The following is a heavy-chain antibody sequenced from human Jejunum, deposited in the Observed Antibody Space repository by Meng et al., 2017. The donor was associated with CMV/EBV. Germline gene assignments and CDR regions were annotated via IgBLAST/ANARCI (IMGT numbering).Heavy chain of an antibody. V-gene: IGHV1-69*04. D-gene: IGHD1-14*01. CDR3: ARVTTIYYAMDV. J-gene: IGHJ6*02. Sequence: SGETFHNYAITWVRQVPGQGLEWLGRIVPVLGVTNYAQKFQGRVTITSDKSTRTDYMELSSLTSEDTAIYYCARVTTIYYAMDVWGQGTTVTVSS. CDR1: GETFHNYA. CDR2: IVPVLGVT.